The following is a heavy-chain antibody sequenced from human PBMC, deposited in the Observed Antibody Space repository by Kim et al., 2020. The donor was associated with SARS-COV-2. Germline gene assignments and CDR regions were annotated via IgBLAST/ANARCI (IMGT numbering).Heavy chain of an antibody. J-gene: IGHJ4*02. D-gene: IGHD1-26*01. Sequence: GGSLRLSCAASGFTFSSYGMHWVRQAPGKGLEWVAVIWYDGSNKYYVDSVKGRFTISRDNSKNTLYLQMNSLRAEDTAVYYCARDIKLGEWELLGDYWGQGTLVTVSS. V-gene: IGHV3-33*01. CDR3: ARDIKLGEWELLGDY. CDR2: IWYDGSNK. CDR1: GFTFSSYG.